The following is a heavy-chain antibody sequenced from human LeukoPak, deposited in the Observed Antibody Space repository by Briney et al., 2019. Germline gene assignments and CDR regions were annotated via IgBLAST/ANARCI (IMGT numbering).Heavy chain of an antibody. J-gene: IGHJ3*02. CDR1: GITFSSYS. V-gene: IGHV3-21*01. CDR3: ARDRSLSAFDI. Sequence: GGSLRLSCGASGITFSSYSMNWVRQAPGKGLEWVSSISSSSSYIYYADSVKGRFTISKDNAKNSLYLQMNSLTGEDTAVYYCARDRSLSAFDIWGQGTMVTVSS. CDR2: ISSSSSYI.